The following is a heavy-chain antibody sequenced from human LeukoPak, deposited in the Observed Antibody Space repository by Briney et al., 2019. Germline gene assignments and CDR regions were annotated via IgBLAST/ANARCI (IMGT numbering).Heavy chain of an antibody. V-gene: IGHV4-61*02. J-gene: IGHJ4*02. CDR2: IYTSGST. CDR3: AREVYDSSGYYLDY. CDR1: GGSISSGSYY. Sequence: PSETLSLTCTVSGGSISSGSYYWSWIRQPAGKGLEWIGRIYTSGSTNYNPSLKSRVTISVDTSKNQFSLKLSSVTAADTAVYYCAREVYDSSGYYLDYWGREPWSPSPQ. D-gene: IGHD3-22*01.